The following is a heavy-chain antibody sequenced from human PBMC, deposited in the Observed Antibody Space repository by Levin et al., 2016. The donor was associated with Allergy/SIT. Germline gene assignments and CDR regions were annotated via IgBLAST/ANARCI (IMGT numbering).Heavy chain of an antibody. CDR2: IYHSGST. J-gene: IGHJ4*02. CDR1: GGSISSGGYY. CDR3: ARLDGYALDC. D-gene: IGHD5-24*01. V-gene: IGHV4-30-2*01. Sequence: SETLSLTCTVSGGSISSGGYYWSWIRQPLGKGLEWIGYIYHSGSTYYNPSLKSRVTISVDRSKNQFSLKLNSVTAADTAVYFCARLDGYALDCWGQGTLVTISS.